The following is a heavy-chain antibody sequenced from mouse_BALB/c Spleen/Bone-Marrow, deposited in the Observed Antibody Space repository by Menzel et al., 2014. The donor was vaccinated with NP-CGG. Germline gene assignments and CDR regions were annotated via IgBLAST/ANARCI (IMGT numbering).Heavy chain of an antibody. V-gene: IGHV2-9*02. CDR2: IWAGGST. CDR3: ARVTTATGGMDY. CDR1: GFSLTSYG. D-gene: IGHD1-2*01. J-gene: IGHJ4*01. Sequence: VKLQESGPGLVSPSQRLSITCTVSGFSLTSYGVHWVRQPPGKGLEWLGVIWAGGSTNYNSALMSRLSISKDNSKSQVFLKMNSLQTDDTAMYYCARVTTATGGMDYWGQGTSVTVSS.